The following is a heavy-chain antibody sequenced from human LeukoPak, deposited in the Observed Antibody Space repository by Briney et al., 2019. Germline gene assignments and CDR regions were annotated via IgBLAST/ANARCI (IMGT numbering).Heavy chain of an antibody. J-gene: IGHJ4*02. CDR2: IYHSGST. CDR3: ARMGVLWFGGLTAPTPLFDY. CDR1: GGSISSSNW. D-gene: IGHD3-10*01. V-gene: IGHV4-4*02. Sequence: SGTLSLTCAVSGGSISSSNWWSWVRQPPGKGLEWIGEIYHSGSTNYNPSLKSRVTISVDKSKHQFSLKLSSVTAADTAVYYCARMGVLWFGGLTAPTPLFDYWGQGTLVTVSS.